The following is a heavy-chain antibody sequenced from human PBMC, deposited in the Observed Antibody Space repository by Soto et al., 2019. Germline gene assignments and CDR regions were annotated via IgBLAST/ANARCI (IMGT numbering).Heavy chain of an antibody. D-gene: IGHD5-12*01. CDR3: ASGEMATTVDY. CDR2: IYYSGST. CDR1: GCSISSYY. V-gene: IGHV4-59*01. Sequence: SETLSLTCTFSGCSISSYYWSLIRQPPGKGLEWIGYIYYSGSTNYNPSLKSRVTISVDTSKNQFSLKLSSVTAADTAVYYCASGEMATTVDYWGQGTLVTVSS. J-gene: IGHJ4*02.